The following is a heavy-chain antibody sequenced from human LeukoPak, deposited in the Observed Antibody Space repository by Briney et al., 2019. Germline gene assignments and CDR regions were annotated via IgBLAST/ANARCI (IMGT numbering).Heavy chain of an antibody. CDR1: GGSFSGCY. D-gene: IGHD6-13*01. CDR3: ARGKRGYSSSWYDY. Sequence: SETLSLTCAVYGGSFSGCYWSWIRQPPGKGLEWIGEINHSGSTNYKPSLKSRLTISLDTSKNQFSLKLSSVTAADMAVYYCARGKRGYSSSWYDYWGQGTLVTVSS. V-gene: IGHV4-34*01. CDR2: INHSGST. J-gene: IGHJ4*02.